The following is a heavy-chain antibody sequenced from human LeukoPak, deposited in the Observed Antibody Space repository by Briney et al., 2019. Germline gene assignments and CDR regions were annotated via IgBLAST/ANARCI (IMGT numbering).Heavy chain of an antibody. CDR1: GYTFTGYY. V-gene: IGHV1-2*02. J-gene: IGHJ4*02. D-gene: IGHD3-3*02. Sequence: ASVKVSCKASGYTFTGYYMHWVRQAPGQGLEWMGWINPNSGGTNYAQKFQGRVTMTRDTSISTAYMELSRLRSDVTAVYYCARTIESGYLATPFDYWGQGTLVTVSS. CDR3: ARTIESGYLATPFDY. CDR2: INPNSGGT.